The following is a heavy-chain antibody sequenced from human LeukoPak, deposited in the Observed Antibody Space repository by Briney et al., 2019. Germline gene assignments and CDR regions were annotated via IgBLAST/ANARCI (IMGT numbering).Heavy chain of an antibody. D-gene: IGHD6-13*01. J-gene: IGHJ4*02. CDR3: ARDGSSWYLDY. CDR1: GGSVSSGSYY. CDR2: IYYSGST. Sequence: PSETLSLTCTVSGGSVSSGSYYWSWIRQPPGKGLEWIGYIYYSGSTNYNPSLKSRVTISVDTSKNQFSLKLSSVTAADTAVYYCARDGSSWYLDYWGQGTLVTVSS. V-gene: IGHV4-61*01.